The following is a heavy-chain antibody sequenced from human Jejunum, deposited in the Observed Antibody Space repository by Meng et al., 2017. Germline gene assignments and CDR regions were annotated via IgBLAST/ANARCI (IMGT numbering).Heavy chain of an antibody. CDR2: SKNKDSGYIT. CDR3: AVWISGRGH. CDR1: GFTLSDHY. V-gene: IGHV3-72*01. Sequence: VQLVESGGGLVQPGGSLRLSCSASGFTLSDHYMDWARQAPGKGLEWVGRSKNKDSGYITEYAASVKGRFTISRDDSKSSLDLQMYSLKPEDTAVYYCAVWISGRGHWGQGTLVTVSS. D-gene: IGHD5-12*01. J-gene: IGHJ1*01.